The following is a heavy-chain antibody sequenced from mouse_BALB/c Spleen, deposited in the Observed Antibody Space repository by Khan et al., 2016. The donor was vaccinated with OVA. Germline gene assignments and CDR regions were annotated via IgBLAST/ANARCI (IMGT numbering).Heavy chain of an antibody. Sequence: QVQLKQSGPGLVQPSQSLSITCTASGFSLTTYGVHWVRQSPGKGLEWLGVIRSGGSTVYYSAFISRLSITKDNSKSHVVFKMNSLQTDDTAMYCCARSSCIYDFTYCGQGTLVTVSA. D-gene: IGHD2-12*01. J-gene: IGHJ3*01. CDR2: IRSGGST. V-gene: IGHV2-2*01. CDR1: GFSLTTYG. CDR3: ARSSCIYDFTY.